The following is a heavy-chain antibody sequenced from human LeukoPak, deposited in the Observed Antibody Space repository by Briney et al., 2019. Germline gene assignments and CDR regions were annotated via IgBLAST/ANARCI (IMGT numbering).Heavy chain of an antibody. J-gene: IGHJ4*02. CDR1: GGSISSYY. CDR2: IYYSGST. V-gene: IGHV4-59*01. Sequence: SETLSLTCTVSGGSISSYYWSWIRQPPGKGLEWIGYIYYSGSTNYNHSLKSRVTISVDTSKNQFSLKLSSVTAADTAVYYCARLTSGAYHILTGYYADYWGQGTLVTVSS. D-gene: IGHD3-9*01. CDR3: ARLTSGAYHILTGYYADY.